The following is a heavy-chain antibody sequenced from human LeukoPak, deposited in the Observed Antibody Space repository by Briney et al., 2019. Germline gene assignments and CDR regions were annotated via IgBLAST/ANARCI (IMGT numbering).Heavy chain of an antibody. CDR3: ARRKGVYSHITDY. CDR1: GYSFTSYW. V-gene: IGHV5-51*01. Sequence: GASLKISYEGSGYSFTSYWIGWVRQMPGKGLEWMGIIYPGDSDTRYSPSFQGQVTISADKSISTAYLQWSSLKASDTAMYYCARRKGVYSHITDYWGQGTLVTVSS. CDR2: IYPGDSDT. D-gene: IGHD6-13*01. J-gene: IGHJ4*02.